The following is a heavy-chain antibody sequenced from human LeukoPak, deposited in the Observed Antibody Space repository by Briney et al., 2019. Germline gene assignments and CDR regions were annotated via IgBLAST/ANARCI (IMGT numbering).Heavy chain of an antibody. V-gene: IGHV3-21*01. CDR2: ISSSSSYI. D-gene: IGHD2-15*01. CDR1: GFTFSSYS. Sequence: GSLRLSCAASGFTFSSYSMNWVRQAPGKGLEWVSSISSSSSYIYYADSVKGRFTISRDNAKNSLYLQMNSLRAEDTAVYYCARVIRVAVDAFDIWGQGTMVTVSS. J-gene: IGHJ3*02. CDR3: ARVIRVAVDAFDI.